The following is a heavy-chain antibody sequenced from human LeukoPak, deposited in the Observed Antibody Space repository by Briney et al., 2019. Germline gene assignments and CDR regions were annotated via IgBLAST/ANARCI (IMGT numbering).Heavy chain of an antibody. CDR1: GFTFSSYS. V-gene: IGHV3-48*01. D-gene: IGHD3-22*01. CDR2: ISSSSSTI. Sequence: GGSLRLSCAASGFTFSSYSMNWVRQAPGKGLEWVSYISSSSSTIYYADSVKGRFTISRDNAKNPLYLQMNSPRAEDTAVYYCARVKDYYDSSGFDYWGQGPLVTVSS. J-gene: IGHJ4*02. CDR3: ARVKDYYDSSGFDY.